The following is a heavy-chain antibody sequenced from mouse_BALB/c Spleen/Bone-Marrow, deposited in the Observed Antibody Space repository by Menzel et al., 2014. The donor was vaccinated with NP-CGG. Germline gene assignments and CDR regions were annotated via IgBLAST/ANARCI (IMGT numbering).Heavy chain of an antibody. CDR1: GFTSSSFG. J-gene: IGHJ4*01. CDR2: ISSGSSTI. Sequence: EVHLVESGGGLVQPGGSRKLSCAASGFTSSSFGMHWVRQAPEKGLEWVAYISSGSSTIYYADTVKGRFTISRGNPKNTLFLQMTSLRSEDTAMYYCARDEDYAMDYWGQGTSVTVSS. V-gene: IGHV5-17*02. CDR3: ARDEDYAMDY.